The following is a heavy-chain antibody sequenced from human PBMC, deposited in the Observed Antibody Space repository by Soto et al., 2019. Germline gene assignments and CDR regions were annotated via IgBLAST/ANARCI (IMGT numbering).Heavy chain of an antibody. V-gene: IGHV3-30-3*01. J-gene: IGHJ6*01. CDR2: ISYDGSNK. D-gene: IGHD3-22*01. CDR3: ARDSPYYYDSSGYYSDYYYGMDV. Sequence: GGSLRLSCAASGFTFSSYAMHWVRQAPGKGLEWVAVISYDGSNKYYADSVKGRFTISRDNSKNTLYLQMNSLRAEDTAVYYCARDSPYYYDSSGYYSDYYYGMDVWGQGTTVSVSS. CDR1: GFTFSSYA.